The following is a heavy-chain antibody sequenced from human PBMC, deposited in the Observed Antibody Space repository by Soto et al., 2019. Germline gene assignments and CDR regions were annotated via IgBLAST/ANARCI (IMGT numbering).Heavy chain of an antibody. D-gene: IGHD2-21*02. Sequence: ASVKVSCKASGGTFSSYAISWVRQAPGQGLEWMGGIIPIFGTANYAQKFQGRVTITADESPSTAYMELSSLRSEDTAVYYCARAGGVVTATLYYGMDVWGQGTTVTVSS. CDR1: GGTFSSYA. V-gene: IGHV1-69*13. CDR2: IIPIFGTA. CDR3: ARAGGVVTATLYYGMDV. J-gene: IGHJ6*02.